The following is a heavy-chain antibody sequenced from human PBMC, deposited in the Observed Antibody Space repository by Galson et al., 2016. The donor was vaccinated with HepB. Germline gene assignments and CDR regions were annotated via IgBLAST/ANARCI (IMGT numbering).Heavy chain of an antibody. V-gene: IGHV3-23*01. J-gene: IGHJ4*02. D-gene: IGHD2-21*01. CDR2: VVGSGGST. CDR1: GFTFNNYG. CDR3: ARDSAGISSINTCLDY. Sequence: SLRLSCAASGFTFNNYGMNWVRQAPGKGLEWVSGVVGSGGSTYYADFVKGRFSISRDNFKNTLSLEMINLRADDTAVYYCARDSAGISSINTCLDYWGQGTLVTVSS.